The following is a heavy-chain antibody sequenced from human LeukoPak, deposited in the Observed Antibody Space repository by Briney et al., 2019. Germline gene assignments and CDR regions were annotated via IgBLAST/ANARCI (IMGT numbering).Heavy chain of an antibody. J-gene: IGHJ6*04. Sequence: PSETLSLTCTVSGGSISSGGYYWRWIRQHPGKGLEWIGYIYYSGSTYYNPSLKSRVTISVDTSKNQFSLKLSSVTAADTAVYYCAREPIVVVVAATSYYYYYGMDVWGKGTTVTVSS. CDR1: GGSISSGGYY. CDR3: AREPIVVVVAATSYYYYYGMDV. CDR2: IYYSGST. V-gene: IGHV4-31*03. D-gene: IGHD2-15*01.